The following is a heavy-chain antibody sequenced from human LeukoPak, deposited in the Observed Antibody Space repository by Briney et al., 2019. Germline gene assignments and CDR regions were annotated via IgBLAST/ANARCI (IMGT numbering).Heavy chain of an antibody. Sequence: PSETLSLTCTVSGGSISSSSYFWGWIRQPPGKGLEWIGSVYYSGSTYYNPSLGSRVTISVDTSKNQFSLKLSSVTAADTAVYYCARRGQPSWYWYFDLWGRGTLVTVSS. D-gene: IGHD2-2*01. CDR2: VYYSGST. CDR1: GGSISSSSYF. J-gene: IGHJ2*01. V-gene: IGHV4-39*01. CDR3: ARRGQPSWYWYFDL.